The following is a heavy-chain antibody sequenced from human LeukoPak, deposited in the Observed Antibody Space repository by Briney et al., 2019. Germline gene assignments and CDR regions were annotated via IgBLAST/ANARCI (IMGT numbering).Heavy chain of an antibody. V-gene: IGHV3-21*04. Sequence: GGSLRLSCAASGFTFSSYSMNWVRQAPGKGLEWVSSISSGSSYKYYADSLKGRFTISRDNSKNTLYLEMHSLRAEDTAVYYCARVWELSFDHWGQGSLVTVSS. CDR2: ISSGSSYK. CDR3: ARVWELSFDH. D-gene: IGHD3-16*02. J-gene: IGHJ4*02. CDR1: GFTFSSYS.